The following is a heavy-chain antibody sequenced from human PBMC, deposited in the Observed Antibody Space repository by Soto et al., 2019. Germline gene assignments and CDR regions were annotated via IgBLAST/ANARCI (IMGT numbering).Heavy chain of an antibody. V-gene: IGHV2-26*01. CDR1: GFSLSNATMG. D-gene: IGHD4-17*01. CDR2: IFSNDEK. J-gene: IGHJ5*02. CDR3: ARIYGGKTGGWFDP. Sequence: QVTLKESGPVLMKPTETLTLTCTVSGFSLSNATMGVTWIRQPPGKALEWLEHIFSNDEKSYSQSLKTRLTIAMDTYKGQVVLTMTNMDPVDTARYYYARIYGGKTGGWFDPWGQGTLVTVSS.